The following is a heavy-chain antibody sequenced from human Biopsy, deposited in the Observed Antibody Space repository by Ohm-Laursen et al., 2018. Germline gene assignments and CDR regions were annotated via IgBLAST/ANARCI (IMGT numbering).Heavy chain of an antibody. CDR2: LHDRGVT. Sequence: SLRLSCSASGITVNDHYMSWVRQAPGKGLEWVSSLHDRGVTYYADSVKGRFTISEDNSKNTLYLQMHGLRAEDTAVYFCQGGHLPPGQFYGVDAWGQGTTVTVSS. V-gene: IGHV3-53*01. CDR1: GITVNDHY. D-gene: IGHD3-16*01. CDR3: QGGHLPPGQFYGVDA. J-gene: IGHJ6*02.